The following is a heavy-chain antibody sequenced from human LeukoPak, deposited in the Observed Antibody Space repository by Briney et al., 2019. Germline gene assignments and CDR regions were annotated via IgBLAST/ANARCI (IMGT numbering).Heavy chain of an antibody. J-gene: IGHJ6*02. CDR3: ARLFSPYSSSSYYYGMDV. D-gene: IGHD6-6*01. CDR1: SGSISRHY. Sequence: PSETLSLTCTVSSGSISRHYWSWIRQPPGKGLEWIGYIDYSGSTTSNPSLKSRVTISVDTSKNQFSLRLSSVTAADTAVYYCARLFSPYSSSSYYYGMDVWGQGTTVTVSS. CDR2: IDYSGST. V-gene: IGHV4-59*08.